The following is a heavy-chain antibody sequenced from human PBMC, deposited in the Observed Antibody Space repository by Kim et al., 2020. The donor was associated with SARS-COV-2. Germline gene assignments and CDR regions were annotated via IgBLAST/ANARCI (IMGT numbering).Heavy chain of an antibody. Sequence: GGSLRLSCAASGFTFSSYAMSWVRQAPGKGLEWVSAISGSGGSTYYADSVKGRFTISRDNSKNTLYLQMNSLRAEDTAVYYCAKDAFVSYGDYDGGRFDYWGQGTLVTVSS. CDR3: AKDAFVSYGDYDGGRFDY. CDR1: GFTFSSYA. CDR2: ISGSGGST. J-gene: IGHJ4*02. V-gene: IGHV3-23*01. D-gene: IGHD4-17*01.